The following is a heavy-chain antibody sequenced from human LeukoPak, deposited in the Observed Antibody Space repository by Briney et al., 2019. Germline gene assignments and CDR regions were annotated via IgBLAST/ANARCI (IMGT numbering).Heavy chain of an antibody. Sequence: GGSLRLSCAASGFTLSSYVMHWVRQAPGEGLEWVSVTGHSGDPTYYADSVKGRFTISRDNSKNMLYLQMNSLRAEDTAVYYCAKDFAVYSTSYYDYWAREPWSSPPQ. CDR3: AKDFAVYSTSYYDY. CDR1: GFTLSSYV. CDR2: TGHSGDPT. D-gene: IGHD6-13*01. J-gene: IGHJ4*02. V-gene: IGHV3-23*01.